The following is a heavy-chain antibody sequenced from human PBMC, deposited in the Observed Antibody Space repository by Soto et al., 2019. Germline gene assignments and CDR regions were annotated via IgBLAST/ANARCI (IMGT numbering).Heavy chain of an antibody. CDR3: ARPSSIAARGSHYYYYGMDV. Sequence: SVKVCCKASGGTFSSYSISWVRQAPGQGLEWMGGIIPIFGTANYAQKFQGRVTITADESTSTAYMELSSLRSEDTAVYYCARPSSIAARGSHYYYYGMDVWGQGTTVTVSS. V-gene: IGHV1-69*13. J-gene: IGHJ6*02. CDR2: IIPIFGTA. CDR1: GGTFSSYS. D-gene: IGHD6-6*01.